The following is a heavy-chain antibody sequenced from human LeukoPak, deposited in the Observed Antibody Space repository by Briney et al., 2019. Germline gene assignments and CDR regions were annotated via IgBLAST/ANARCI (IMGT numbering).Heavy chain of an antibody. Sequence: PSETLSLTCTVSGGSVSSGSYYWSWIRQPPGKGLEWIGYISYSGSTNYNPSLKSRVTISVDTSKNQFSLKLSSVTAADTAVYYCARVGTYGSGSYLSWLDYWGQGTLVTVSS. D-gene: IGHD3-10*01. J-gene: IGHJ4*02. CDR3: ARVGTYGSGSYLSWLDY. CDR2: ISYSGST. CDR1: GGSVSSGSYY. V-gene: IGHV4-61*01.